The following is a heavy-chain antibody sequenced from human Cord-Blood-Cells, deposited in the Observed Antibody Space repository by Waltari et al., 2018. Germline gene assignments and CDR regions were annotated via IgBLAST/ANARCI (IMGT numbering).Heavy chain of an antibody. D-gene: IGHD6-6*01. J-gene: IGHJ4*02. CDR2: SIPIFGTA. CDR3: ARDSSLYYFDY. Sequence: QVQLVQSGAEVKKPGSSVKVSCKASGGTFSSYAISWVRQAPGQGLEWMGGSIPIFGTANYTQKFQGRVTITADKSTSTAYMELSSLISEDTAVYYCARDSSLYYFDYWGQGTLVTVSS. V-gene: IGHV1-69*06. CDR1: GGTFSSYA.